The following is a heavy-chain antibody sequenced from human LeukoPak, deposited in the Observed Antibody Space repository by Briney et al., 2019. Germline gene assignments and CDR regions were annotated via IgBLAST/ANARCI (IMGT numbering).Heavy chain of an antibody. Sequence: SVKVSCKASGDAFSSHTINWVRQAPGQGLEWVGSIIPSFGIPSYAQKFRGRATISADTSTTTAYMDLTSLRSEDTAVYYCARDFWGTMVRGASMDVWGQGTTVTVSS. D-gene: IGHD3-10*01. CDR1: GDAFSSHT. CDR3: ARDFWGTMVRGASMDV. CDR2: IIPSFGIP. V-gene: IGHV1-69*10. J-gene: IGHJ6*02.